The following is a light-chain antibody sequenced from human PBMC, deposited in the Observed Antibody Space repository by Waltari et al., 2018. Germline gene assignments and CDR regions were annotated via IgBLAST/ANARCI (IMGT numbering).Light chain of an antibody. CDR2: YAN. Sequence: QMSQSPSSISASVGERVTTSCRASQGISDSLHWYQQKPGKAPKLLIYYANSLASGVPSRFSGSGSGTEFTLTISSLQPEDFAIYYCQQGNNYPLTFGGGTKVEIK. V-gene: IGKV1D-13*01. CDR3: QQGNNYPLT. CDR1: QGISDS. J-gene: IGKJ4*01.